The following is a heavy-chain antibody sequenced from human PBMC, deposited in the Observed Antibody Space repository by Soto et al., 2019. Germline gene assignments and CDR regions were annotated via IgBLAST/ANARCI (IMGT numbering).Heavy chain of an antibody. CDR2: VYFTGGT. CDR1: GGSVSSGSYY. J-gene: IGHJ4*02. Sequence: PSETLSLTCSFSGGSVSSGSYYWSWIRKPPGKGLEWIGHVYFTGGTDYNPSLKGRVTISLDTSKNHFSLRLSSVTAADTAVYYCARDRGRLGFFDYWGQGALVTVSS. CDR3: ARDRGRLGFFDY. V-gene: IGHV4-61*03. D-gene: IGHD5-12*01.